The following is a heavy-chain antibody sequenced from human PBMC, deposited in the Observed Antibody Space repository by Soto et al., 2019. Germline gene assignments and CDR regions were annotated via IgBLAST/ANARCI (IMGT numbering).Heavy chain of an antibody. Sequence: GGSLRLSCAASGFTFSSYGMHWVRQAPGKGLEWVAVIWYDGSNKYYADSVKGRFTISRDNSKNTLYLQMNSLRAEDTAVYYCARDTDIVLMVYAPGTGIDYWGQGTLVTVSS. CDR3: ARDTDIVLMVYAPGTGIDY. CDR1: GFTFSSYG. V-gene: IGHV3-33*01. D-gene: IGHD2-8*01. J-gene: IGHJ4*02. CDR2: IWYDGSNK.